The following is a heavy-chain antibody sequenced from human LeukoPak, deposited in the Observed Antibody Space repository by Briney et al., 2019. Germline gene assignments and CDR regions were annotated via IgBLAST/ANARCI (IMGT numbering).Heavy chain of an antibody. Sequence: GGSLRLSCAASGFTFSSYAMHWVRQAPGKGLEWVALISYDGSINDYADSVKGRFTISRDNAKNTLYLQMNSLRDDDTAVYYCARDWFHAIDYWGQGTLVTVSS. V-gene: IGHV3-30*04. CDR1: GFTFSSYA. J-gene: IGHJ4*02. CDR2: ISYDGSIN. CDR3: ARDWFHAIDY. D-gene: IGHD2/OR15-2a*01.